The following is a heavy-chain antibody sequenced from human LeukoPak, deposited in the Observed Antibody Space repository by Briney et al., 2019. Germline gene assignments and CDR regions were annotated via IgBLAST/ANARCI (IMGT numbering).Heavy chain of an antibody. V-gene: IGHV3-23*01. CDR3: AKDAMTLENRWNYRSKSDHEY. CDR2: ITGSGDNT. D-gene: IGHD1-7*01. CDR1: GFIFNNYV. J-gene: IGHJ4*02. Sequence: PGGSLRLSCAASGFIFNNYVMNWVRQAPGKGLEWVSTITGSGDNTYYMDSVKGRFTISRDNSKNTLYLQMDSLRPEDSGTYYCAKDAMTLENRWNYRSKSDHEYWGQGTLVTVSS.